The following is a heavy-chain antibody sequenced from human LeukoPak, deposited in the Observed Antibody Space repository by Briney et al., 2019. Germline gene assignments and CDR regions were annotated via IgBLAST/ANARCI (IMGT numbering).Heavy chain of an antibody. D-gene: IGHD6-19*01. J-gene: IGHJ5*02. Sequence: GGSLRLSCAASGFKFSSYGMHWVRQAPGKGLEWVAFIRYDGSKIYHADSVKGRFTISRDNSKNTVYLQMNNLRTEDTAVYYCARDAYSGSSFDPWGQGTLVTVSS. CDR2: IRYDGSKI. CDR1: GFKFSSYG. CDR3: ARDAYSGSSFDP. V-gene: IGHV3-30*02.